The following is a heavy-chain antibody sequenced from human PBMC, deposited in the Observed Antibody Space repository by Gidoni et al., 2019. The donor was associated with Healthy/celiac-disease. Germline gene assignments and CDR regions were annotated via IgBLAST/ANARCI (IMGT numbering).Heavy chain of an antibody. CDR2: INAGNGNT. CDR3: ARVYCGGDCYPHLNFDY. Sequence: QVQLVQSGAEVKKPGASVKVSCKASGYTFTSYAMHWVRQAPGQRLEWMGWINAGNGNTKYSQKFQGRVTITRDTSASTAYMELSSLRSEDTAVYYCARVYCGGDCYPHLNFDYWGQGTLVTVSS. D-gene: IGHD2-21*02. J-gene: IGHJ4*02. CDR1: GYTFTSYA. V-gene: IGHV1-3*01.